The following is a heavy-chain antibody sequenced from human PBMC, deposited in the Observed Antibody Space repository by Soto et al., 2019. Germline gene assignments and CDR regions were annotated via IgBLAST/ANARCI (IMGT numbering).Heavy chain of an antibody. Sequence: QVQLVEPGRGGVQPGRTRGLPFAASGFTFITYGRHWVRQAPGKGLEWVAAISYEGINKYYADSVKGRFTISRDNSKNTLYVQMNSLRPEDTAVYYCARSPQPTRGIHWYFDLWGRGILVTVSS. CDR2: ISYEGINK. CDR3: ARSPQPTRGIHWYFDL. V-gene: IGHV3-30*03. J-gene: IGHJ2*01. D-gene: IGHD1-26*01. CDR1: GFTFITYG.